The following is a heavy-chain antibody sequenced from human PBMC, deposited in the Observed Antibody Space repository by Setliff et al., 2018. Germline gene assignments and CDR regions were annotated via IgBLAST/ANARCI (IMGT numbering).Heavy chain of an antibody. CDR3: ASHDGSYVTESDLPTDY. Sequence: RAPVKVSCKASGYTFTSYLIHWVRQDPGQGLEWMGIIDPSGGSSTYAQKFQGRVTMTRDTSTSTVYMELSSLRSEDTAVYYCASHDGSYVTESDLPTDYWGQGALVTVSS. J-gene: IGHJ4*02. CDR2: IDPSGGSS. CDR1: GYTFTSYL. V-gene: IGHV1-46*01. D-gene: IGHD1-26*01.